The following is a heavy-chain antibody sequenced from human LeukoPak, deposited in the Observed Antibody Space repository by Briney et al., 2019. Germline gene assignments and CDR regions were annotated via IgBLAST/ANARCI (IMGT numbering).Heavy chain of an antibody. CDR1: GGSFSGYY. J-gene: IGHJ4*02. CDR3: ARMVRGYYLDY. CDR2: INHSGST. Sequence: SETLSLTCAVYGGSFSGYYWSWIRQPPGKGLEWIGEINHSGSTNYNPSLKSRVTISVDTSKNQFSLKLSSVTAADTAVYYCARMVRGYYLDYWGQGTLVTVSS. V-gene: IGHV4-34*01. D-gene: IGHD3-10*01.